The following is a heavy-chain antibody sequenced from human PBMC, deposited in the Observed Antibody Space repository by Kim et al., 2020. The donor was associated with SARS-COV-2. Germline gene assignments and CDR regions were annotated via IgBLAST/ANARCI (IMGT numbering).Heavy chain of an antibody. V-gene: IGHV3-30*18. D-gene: IGHD6-13*01. Sequence: GGSLRLSCAASGFTFSKYGMHWVRQAPGKGLEWVAVISYDGSSKYYADSVKGRFSISRDNSKNTLYLQMNSLRAEDTAVYYCAKDRTSSWSFDYWGQGTL. CDR3: AKDRTSSWSFDY. CDR1: GFTFSKYG. CDR2: ISYDGSSK. J-gene: IGHJ4*02.